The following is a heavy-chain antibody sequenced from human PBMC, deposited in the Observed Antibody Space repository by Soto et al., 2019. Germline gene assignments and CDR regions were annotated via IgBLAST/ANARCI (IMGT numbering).Heavy chain of an antibody. J-gene: IGHJ5*02. CDR3: ARGSRGLGELALAGYNWFDP. Sequence: LSLTCTVSGGSISSYYWSWIRQPAGKGLEWIGRICTSGSTNYNPSLKSRDTRSVDTSKNQFSLKLSSVTAADTAVYYCARGSRGLGELALAGYNWFDPWGQGTLVTVSS. CDR1: GGSISSYY. V-gene: IGHV4-4*07. CDR2: ICTSGST. D-gene: IGHD3-16*02.